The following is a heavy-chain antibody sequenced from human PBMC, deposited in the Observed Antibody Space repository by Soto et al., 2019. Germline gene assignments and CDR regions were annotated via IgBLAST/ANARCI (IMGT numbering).Heavy chain of an antibody. D-gene: IGHD3-16*01. CDR3: ATFWGGGIYSQVDS. CDR1: GGSFSGYY. J-gene: IGHJ4*02. CDR2: INHSGST. V-gene: IGHV4-34*01. Sequence: SETLSLTCAVYGGSFSGYYWSWIRQPPGRGLEWIGEINHSGSTNYNPSLKSRVTISVDTSKNQFSLKLSSVTAADTAVYYCATFWGGGIYSQVDSWGQGTLVTVSS.